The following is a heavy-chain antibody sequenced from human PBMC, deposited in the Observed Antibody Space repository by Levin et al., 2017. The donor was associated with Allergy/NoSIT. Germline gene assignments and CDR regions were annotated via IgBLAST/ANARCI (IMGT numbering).Heavy chain of an antibody. CDR3: AREAAAGSGGDY. CDR2: ISAFNHNT. V-gene: IGHV1-18*01. J-gene: IGHJ4*02. CDR1: GYTFTNYG. Sequence: GASVKVSCKASGYTFTNYGISWMRQAPGQGLEWMGWISAFNHNTDYAQKFQGRVTMTTDTSTSTAYMELRSLISDDTALYYCAREAAAGSGGDYWGQGTLVTVSS. D-gene: IGHD6-13*01.